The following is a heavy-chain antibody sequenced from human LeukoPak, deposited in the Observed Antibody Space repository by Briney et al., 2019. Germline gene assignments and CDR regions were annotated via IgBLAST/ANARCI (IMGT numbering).Heavy chain of an antibody. V-gene: IGHV3-21*01. J-gene: IGHJ4*02. CDR2: ISVGSNYI. CDR3: ARLRRNSDRSGYYYYYDY. CDR1: GYTFSRYS. D-gene: IGHD3-22*01. Sequence: GGSLRLSCAASGYTFSRYSINWVRQAPGKGLEWVSSISVGSNYIYYADSVRGRFSISRDDARNSLYQQMDSLRGYDTAVYYCARLRRNSDRSGYYYYYDYWGQGTLVTVSS.